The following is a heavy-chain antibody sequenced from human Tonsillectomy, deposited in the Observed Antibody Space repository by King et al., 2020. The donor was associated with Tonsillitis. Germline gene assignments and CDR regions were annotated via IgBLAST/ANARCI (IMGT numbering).Heavy chain of an antibody. CDR1: GGSSHSDY. CDR2: IYYSGST. D-gene: IGHD1-7*01. J-gene: IGHJ6*03. Sequence: VQLQGSGPGLVKPSETLALTCTVSGGSSHSDYVSWMRKPPGKGLKWIGCIYYSGSTNYNTSLQSRGNISVDTSKNQYSLKLSSVTAADTAVYSCARDKYNWNSNYYYYYMDVWGKGTTVTVSS. CDR3: ARDKYNWNSNYYYYYMDV. V-gene: IGHV4-59*12.